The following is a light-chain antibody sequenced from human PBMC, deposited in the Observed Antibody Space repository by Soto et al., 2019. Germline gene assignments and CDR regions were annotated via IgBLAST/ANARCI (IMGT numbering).Light chain of an antibody. CDR1: NSDVGGYNY. CDR2: EVS. V-gene: IGLV2-14*01. J-gene: IGLJ3*02. CDR3: SSYTDSSTIV. Sequence: QSVLTQPASVSGSPGQSITISCTGTNSDVGGYNYVSWYQQHPGKAPKLMIYEVSNRPSGVSNRFSASKSGNTASLTISGLQAEDEADYYCSSYTDSSTIVFGGGTKLTVL.